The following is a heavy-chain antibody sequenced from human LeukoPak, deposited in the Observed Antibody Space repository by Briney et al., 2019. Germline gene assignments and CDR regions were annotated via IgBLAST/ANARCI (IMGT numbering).Heavy chain of an antibody. D-gene: IGHD3-22*01. J-gene: IGHJ4*02. CDR2: TNSDGSST. V-gene: IGHV3-74*01. CDR1: GFTFSSYW. CDR3: ARARYYYDSSGL. Sequence: PGGSLRLSCAASGFTFSSYWMHWVRQAPGKGLVWVSRTNSDGSSTSYADSVKGRFTISRDNAKNTLYLQMNSLRAEDTAVYYCARARYYYDSSGLWGQGTLVTVSS.